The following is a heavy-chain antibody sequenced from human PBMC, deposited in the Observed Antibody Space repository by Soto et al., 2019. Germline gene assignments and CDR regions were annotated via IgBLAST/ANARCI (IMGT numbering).Heavy chain of an antibody. CDR2: ISSSSSYI. D-gene: IGHD2-2*01. J-gene: IGHJ4*02. V-gene: IGHV3-21*01. CDR3: ARGFGVPAAMDY. Sequence: GGSLRLSCAASGFTFSSYSMNWVRQAPGKGLEWVSSISSSSSYIYYADSVKGRFTISRDNAKNSLYLQMNSLRAEDTAVYYCARGFGVPAAMDYWGQGTLVTVSS. CDR1: GFTFSSYS.